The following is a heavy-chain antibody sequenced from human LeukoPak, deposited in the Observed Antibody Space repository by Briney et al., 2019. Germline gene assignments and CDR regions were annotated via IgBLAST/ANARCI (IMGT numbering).Heavy chain of an antibody. V-gene: IGHV4-34*01. CDR3: ARSRSSHWGFDY. J-gene: IGHJ4*02. CDR2: INHSGST. Sequence: PSEPLSLPCGVYGAFFSGYYWRWLRHPPGKGLEWLGEINHSGSTNYNPPLMSRLTISAVTSKNQFFLKLSAVTAADTAVYYCARSRSSHWGFDYWGQGTLVTVSS. CDR1: GAFFSGYY. D-gene: IGHD7-27*01.